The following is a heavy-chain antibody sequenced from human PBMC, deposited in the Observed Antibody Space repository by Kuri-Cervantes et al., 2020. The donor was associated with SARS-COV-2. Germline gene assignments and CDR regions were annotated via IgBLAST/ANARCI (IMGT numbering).Heavy chain of an antibody. CDR3: AKDRFGVPDF. V-gene: IGHV3-30*18. D-gene: IGHD2-8*01. CDR1: GFTFSSYS. CDR2: ISFDGQNR. Sequence: GESLKISCAASGFTFSSYSMNWVRQAPGKGLEWVAFISFDGQNRKCMVSAKGRFTISRDSSQNTLYLQMKSLRSEDTAMYYCAKDRFGVPDFWGQGTLVTVSS. J-gene: IGHJ4*02.